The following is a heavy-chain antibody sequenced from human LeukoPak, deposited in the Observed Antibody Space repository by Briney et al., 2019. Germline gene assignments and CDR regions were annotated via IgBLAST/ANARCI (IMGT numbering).Heavy chain of an antibody. CDR2: ISSEGSST. CDR1: GFTFSIYW. D-gene: IGHD3-16*01. Sequence: GGSLRLSCAASGFTFSIYWMHWVRQAPGKGLVWVSRISSEGSSTTYADSVKGRFTISRDNAKDTLYLQMNSLRAEDTAVYYCARGENTYIDYWGQGTLVTVSS. V-gene: IGHV3-74*01. J-gene: IGHJ4*02. CDR3: ARGENTYIDY.